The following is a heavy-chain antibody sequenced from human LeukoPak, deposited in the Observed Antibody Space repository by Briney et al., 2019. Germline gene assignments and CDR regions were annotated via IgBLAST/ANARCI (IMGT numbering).Heavy chain of an antibody. J-gene: IGHJ5*02. CDR3: AKEPPQWELHGVVWFDP. CDR1: GFTFSSYA. Sequence: GGSLRLSCAASGFTFSSYAMSWVRQAPGKGLEWVSAISGSGGSTYYADSVKGRFTISRDNPKNTLYLQMNSLRAEDTAVYYCAKEPPQWELHGVVWFDPWGQGTLVTVSS. D-gene: IGHD1-26*01. V-gene: IGHV3-23*01. CDR2: ISGSGGST.